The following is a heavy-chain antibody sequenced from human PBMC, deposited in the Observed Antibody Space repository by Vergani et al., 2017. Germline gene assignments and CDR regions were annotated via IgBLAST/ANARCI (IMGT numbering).Heavy chain of an antibody. V-gene: IGHV1-46*01. CDR2: INPSGGST. CDR1: GYTFTSYY. J-gene: IGHJ4*02. D-gene: IGHD3-22*01. CDR3: ARVVITMIVVAPLDY. Sequence: QVQLVPSGAEVKKPGASVKVSYKASGYTFTSYYLHWVRQAPGQGLEWMGIINPSGGSTSYAQKFQGRVTMNRDTSTSTVYIELSSLRSENTAVYYCARVVITMIVVAPLDYWGQGSLVTVSS.